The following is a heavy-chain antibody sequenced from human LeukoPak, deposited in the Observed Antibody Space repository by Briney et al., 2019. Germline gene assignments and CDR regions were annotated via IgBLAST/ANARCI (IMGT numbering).Heavy chain of an antibody. Sequence: PGGSLRLSCAASGFTLSSYWMSWVRQAPGKGLEWVAHIKQDGSDKYYVDSVKGRFTISRDNAKNPLYLQMNSLRAEDTAVYYCARYASSSGSRWLEPWGQGTLVTVSS. V-gene: IGHV3-7*01. D-gene: IGHD3-22*01. J-gene: IGHJ5*02. CDR3: ARYASSSGSRWLEP. CDR1: GFTLSSYW. CDR2: IKQDGSDK.